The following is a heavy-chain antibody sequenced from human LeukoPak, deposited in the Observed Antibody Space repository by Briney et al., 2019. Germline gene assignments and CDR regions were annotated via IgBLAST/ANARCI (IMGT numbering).Heavy chain of an antibody. V-gene: IGHV1-46*01. J-gene: IGHJ3*02. CDR3: ARENLSSSWTDAFDI. D-gene: IGHD6-13*01. Sequence: ASVKVSCKASGYAFTSYYMHWVRQAPGQGLEWMGIINPSGGSTSYAQKFQGRVTMTRDMSTSTVYMELSSLRSEDTAVYYCARENLSSSWTDAFDIWGQGTMVTVSS. CDR2: INPSGGST. CDR1: GYAFTSYY.